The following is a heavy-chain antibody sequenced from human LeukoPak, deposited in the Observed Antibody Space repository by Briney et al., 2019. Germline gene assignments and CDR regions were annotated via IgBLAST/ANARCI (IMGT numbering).Heavy chain of an antibody. Sequence: ASVKVSCKASGYTFTGYYMHWVRQAPGQGLEWMGGIIPIFGTANYAQKFQGRVTITADESTSTAYMELSSLRSEDTAVYYCARLGLDYYDSVDYWGQGTLVTVSS. CDR2: IIPIFGTA. J-gene: IGHJ4*02. D-gene: IGHD3-22*01. V-gene: IGHV1-69*13. CDR3: ARLGLDYYDSVDY. CDR1: GYTFTGYY.